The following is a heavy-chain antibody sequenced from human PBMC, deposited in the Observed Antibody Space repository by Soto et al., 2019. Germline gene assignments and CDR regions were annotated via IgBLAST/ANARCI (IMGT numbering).Heavy chain of an antibody. Sequence: EVQLLESGGGSVQPGGSLRLSCAASGFDFRTYAMSWVRQAPGKALEWISATSGAGDTTYYADSVKGRFTISRDNSKSTLYLQMSGLRAEDTAVYYCGKVLSPWCGFGLGHWGQGALVTVSS. V-gene: IGHV3-23*01. D-gene: IGHD3-3*01. J-gene: IGHJ5*02. CDR2: TSGAGDTT. CDR3: GKVLSPWCGFGLGH. CDR1: GFDFRTYA.